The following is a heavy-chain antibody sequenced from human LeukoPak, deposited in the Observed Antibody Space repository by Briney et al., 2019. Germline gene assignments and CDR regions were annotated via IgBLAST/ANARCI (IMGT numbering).Heavy chain of an antibody. J-gene: IGHJ4*02. CDR2: IKQDGSEK. V-gene: IGHV3-7*03. CDR3: ARAANYARDY. Sequence: QTGGSLRLSCAASGFTFSDYYMSWVRQAPGKGLEWVANIKQDGSEKYYVDSVKGRFTISRDNAKNSLYLQMNSLRAEDTAVYYCARAANYARDYWGQGTLVTVSS. D-gene: IGHD4/OR15-4a*01. CDR1: GFTFSDYY.